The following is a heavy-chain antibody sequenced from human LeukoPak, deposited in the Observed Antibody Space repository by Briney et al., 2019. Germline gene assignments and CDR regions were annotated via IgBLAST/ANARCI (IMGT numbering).Heavy chain of an antibody. CDR2: IYTSGST. Sequence: SETLSLTCTVSGGSISSGSYYWSWIRQPAGKGLEWIGRIYTSGSTNYNPSLKSRVTISVDTSKNRLSLKLRSVTAADTAVYYCAREYRYYYDRSGSYYFDYWGQGTLVTVSS. CDR3: AREYRYYYDRSGSYYFDY. D-gene: IGHD3-22*01. V-gene: IGHV4-61*02. J-gene: IGHJ4*02. CDR1: GGSISSGSYY.